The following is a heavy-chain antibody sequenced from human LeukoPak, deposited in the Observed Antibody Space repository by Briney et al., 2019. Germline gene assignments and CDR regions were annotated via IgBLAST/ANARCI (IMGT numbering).Heavy chain of an antibody. CDR1: GFSFDDYA. Sequence: GRSLRLSCAALGFSFDDYAMYWVRQAPGKGLEWVSGISWSSVNIGYADSVKGRFTISRDNAKNSLYLQMNSLKAEDTALYYCAKRKAGGYALDIWGQGTMVTVSS. CDR3: AKRKAGGYALDI. D-gene: IGHD3-16*01. J-gene: IGHJ3*02. V-gene: IGHV3-9*01. CDR2: ISWSSVNI.